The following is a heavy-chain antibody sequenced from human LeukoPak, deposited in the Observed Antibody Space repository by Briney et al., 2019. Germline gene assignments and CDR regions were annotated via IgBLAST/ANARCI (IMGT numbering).Heavy chain of an antibody. J-gene: IGHJ4*02. Sequence: PSETLSLTCTVSGGSISSSSYYWGWIRQPPGKGLEWIGYIYYSGSTNYNPSLKSRVTMSVDKSKNQFSLKLSSLTAADTAVYYCATFKYYYDSSGYYRFDNWGQGTLVTVSS. CDR1: GGSISSSSYY. V-gene: IGHV4-61*05. CDR2: IYYSGST. D-gene: IGHD3-22*01. CDR3: ATFKYYYDSSGYYRFDN.